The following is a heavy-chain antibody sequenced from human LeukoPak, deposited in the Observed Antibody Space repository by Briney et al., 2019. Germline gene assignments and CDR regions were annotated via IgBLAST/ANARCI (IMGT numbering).Heavy chain of an antibody. J-gene: IGHJ4*02. D-gene: IGHD2-2*02. CDR1: GFTFSSYW. V-gene: IGHV4-39*01. Sequence: GSLRLSCAASGFTFSSYWMSWVRQAPGKGLEWIGSIYYSGSTYYNPSLKSRVTISVDTSKNQFSLKLSSVTAADTAVHYCARQAIVVVPAAIAPGGSDYWGQGTLVTVSS. CDR3: ARQAIVVVPAAIAPGGSDY. CDR2: IYYSGST.